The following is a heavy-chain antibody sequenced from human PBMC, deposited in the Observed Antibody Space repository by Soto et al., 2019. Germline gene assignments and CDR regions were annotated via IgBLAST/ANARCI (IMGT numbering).Heavy chain of an antibody. CDR1: GDSLGNYY. Sequence: SETLSLTCTVSGDSLGNYYWFWIRQPVGKGLEWIGRVSSSGNTNANPTLNSRATMSIDTSKNQFSLRLRSVTAADTAIYYCAREAGVRYPFDPWGQGTLVTVSS. D-gene: IGHD3-9*01. J-gene: IGHJ5*02. V-gene: IGHV4-4*07. CDR3: AREAGVRYPFDP. CDR2: VSSSGNT.